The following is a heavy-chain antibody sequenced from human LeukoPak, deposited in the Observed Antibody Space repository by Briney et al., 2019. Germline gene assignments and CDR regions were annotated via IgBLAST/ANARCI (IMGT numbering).Heavy chain of an antibody. CDR1: GFTFSSYA. V-gene: IGHV3-23*01. CDR2: ISGSGGFT. Sequence: PGGSLGLSCAASGFTFSSYAMSWVRQAPGRGPEWVSGISGSGGFTYYADSVKGRFTISRDNSKNTLYLQMNSLRAEDTAVYYCARDEVGGDYGDWGQGTLVTVSS. J-gene: IGHJ4*02. CDR3: ARDEVGGDYGD. D-gene: IGHD4-17*01.